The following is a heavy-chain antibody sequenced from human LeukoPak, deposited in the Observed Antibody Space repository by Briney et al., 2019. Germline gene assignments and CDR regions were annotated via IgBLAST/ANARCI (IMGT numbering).Heavy chain of an antibody. J-gene: IGHJ3*02. CDR1: GFTFSSYS. D-gene: IGHD2-15*01. V-gene: IGHV3-21*01. CDR3: ARTPPAFDI. Sequence: GGSLRLSCAASGFTFSSYSMNWVRQASGKGLEWVSSISSSSSYIYYADSVEGRFTISRDNAQNSLYLQMNSLRAEDTAVYYCARTPPAFDIWGQGTMVTASS. CDR2: ISSSSSYI.